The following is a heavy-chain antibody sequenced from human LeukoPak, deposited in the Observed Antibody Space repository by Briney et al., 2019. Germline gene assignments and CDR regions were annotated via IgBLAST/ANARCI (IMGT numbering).Heavy chain of an antibody. V-gene: IGHV1-2*02. CDR1: RYTLTGYF. CDR2: INAESGGT. J-gene: IGHJ5*02. D-gene: IGHD5-18*01. Sequence: AAVKDSSMASRYTLTGYFIHCVRPAPGQGGEWVGWINAESGGTNNLQKFQDRVTMTRDTSISIAYMELNRLRSDETAVYFCAREPFRNVHTEMVASRFDPWGEGTLVTVSS. CDR3: AREPFRNVHTEMVASRFDP.